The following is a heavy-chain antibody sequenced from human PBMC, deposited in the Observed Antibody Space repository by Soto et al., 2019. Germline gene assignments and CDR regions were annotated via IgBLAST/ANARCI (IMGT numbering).Heavy chain of an antibody. V-gene: IGHV3-74*01. D-gene: IGHD4-4*01. Sequence: EVQLAESGGGLVQPGGSLRLSCAASGITFSNYWMHWVRQAPGKGLVWVSRINSDGTTINYADSVKGRFTISRDNAKNTLYLQMNSLRAEDTAVYYCARGMSTVTAQAWGVWGQGTTVTVSS. CDR2: INSDGTTI. J-gene: IGHJ6*02. CDR3: ARGMSTVTAQAWGV. CDR1: GITFSNYW.